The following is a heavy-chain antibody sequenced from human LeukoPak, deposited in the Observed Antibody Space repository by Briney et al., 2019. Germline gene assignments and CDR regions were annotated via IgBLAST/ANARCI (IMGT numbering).Heavy chain of an antibody. Sequence: GGSLRLSCAASGFTFSSYGMHWVRQAPGKGLEWVAVISYDGSNKYYADSVRGRFTISRDNSKNTLYLQMNSLRAEDTAVYYCAKDVGNYYYYYYYGMDVWGQGTTVTVSS. CDR2: ISYDGSNK. CDR1: GFTFSSYG. J-gene: IGHJ6*02. D-gene: IGHD4-11*01. V-gene: IGHV3-30*18. CDR3: AKDVGNYYYYYYYGMDV.